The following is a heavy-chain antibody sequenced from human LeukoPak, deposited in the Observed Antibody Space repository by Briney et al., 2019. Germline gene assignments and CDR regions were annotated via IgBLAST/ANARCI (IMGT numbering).Heavy chain of an antibody. D-gene: IGHD1-26*01. Sequence: RTSETLSITCTDSGGSISSYYWSWIRQPAGKQLEWIGRIYTSGSTNYNPSLKSRVTMSVDTSKNQFSLKLSSVTAADTAVYYCARVGSGSSEHYWGQGTLVTVSS. J-gene: IGHJ4*02. V-gene: IGHV4-4*07. CDR2: IYTSGST. CDR1: GGSISSYY. CDR3: ARVGSGSSEHY.